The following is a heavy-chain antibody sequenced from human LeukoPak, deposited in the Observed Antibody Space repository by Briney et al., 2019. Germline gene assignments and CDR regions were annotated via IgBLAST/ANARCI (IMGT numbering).Heavy chain of an antibody. CDR1: GFPFSTYE. CDR3: ARGEAFCDY. Sequence: GGSLRLSCAASGFPFSTYEMDWVRQAPGKGLEWLSYISSSGSPIYYADSVKGRFTVSRDNAQNSLYLQMNSLTPEDTAMYFCARGEAFCDYWGQGALVTVSS. CDR2: ISSSGSPI. J-gene: IGHJ4*02. V-gene: IGHV3-48*03.